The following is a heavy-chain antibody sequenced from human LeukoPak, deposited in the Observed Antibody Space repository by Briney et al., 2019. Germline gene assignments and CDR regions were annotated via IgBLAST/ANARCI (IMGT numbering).Heavy chain of an antibody. CDR2: INPNSGGT. Sequence: ASVKVSCKASGYTFTSYYMHWVRRAPGQGLEWMGWINPNSGGTNSAQNFQGRVTMTRDTSISTAYMELSNLRSDDTAVFYCARGFWGPSGYFDYWGQGALVTVSS. J-gene: IGHJ4*02. V-gene: IGHV1-2*02. D-gene: IGHD3-16*01. CDR1: GYTFTSYY. CDR3: ARGFWGPSGYFDY.